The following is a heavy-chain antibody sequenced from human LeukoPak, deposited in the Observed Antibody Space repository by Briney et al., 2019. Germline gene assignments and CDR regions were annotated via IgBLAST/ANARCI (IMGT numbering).Heavy chain of an antibody. J-gene: IGHJ5*02. CDR2: INPNSGGT. CDR3: ARGGGCSSTSCFNWFDP. V-gene: IGHV1-2*02. Sequence: ASVKVSCKASGYTFTGYYMHWVRQAPGQGLEWMGWINPNSGGTNYAQKFQGRVTMTRDTSISTAYMELSRLRSDDTAVYYCARGGGCSSTSCFNWFDPWGQGTLVTVSS. D-gene: IGHD2-2*01. CDR1: GYTFTGYY.